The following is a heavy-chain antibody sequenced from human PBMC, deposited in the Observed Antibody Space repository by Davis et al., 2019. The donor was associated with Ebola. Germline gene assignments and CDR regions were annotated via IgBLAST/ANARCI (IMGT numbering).Heavy chain of an antibody. V-gene: IGHV4-59*08. CDR2: IYYTGSP. Sequence: SETLSLTCTVSGGSISSYYWSWIRQPPGKPLEWIGYIYYTGSPNYNPSLKSRVIISVDTSKSQFSLELSSVTAADTALYYCACLHGSGSYFDYWGQGTLVTVSS. CDR3: ACLHGSGSYFDY. D-gene: IGHD3-10*01. CDR1: GGSISSYY. J-gene: IGHJ4*02.